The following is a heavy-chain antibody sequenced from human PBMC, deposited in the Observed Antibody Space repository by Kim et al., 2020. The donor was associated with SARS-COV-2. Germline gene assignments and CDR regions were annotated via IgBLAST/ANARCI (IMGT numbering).Heavy chain of an antibody. CDR1: GFTFSSYE. Sequence: GGSLRLSCAASGFTFSSYEMNLVRQAPGKGLEWVSYISSSGSTIYYADSVKGRFTISRDNAKNSLYLQMNSLRAEDTAVYYCARVWCSGGSCYTYYYYYGMDVWGQGTTVTVSS. V-gene: IGHV3-48*03. CDR2: ISSSGSTI. D-gene: IGHD2-15*01. J-gene: IGHJ6*02. CDR3: ARVWCSGGSCYTYYYYYGMDV.